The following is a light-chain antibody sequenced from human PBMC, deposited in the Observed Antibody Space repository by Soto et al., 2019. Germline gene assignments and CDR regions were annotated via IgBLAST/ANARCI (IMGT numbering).Light chain of an antibody. V-gene: IGLV3-21*01. CDR1: NAGSRS. CDR2: YDS. Sequence: SYELTQPPSVSVAPGETARISCGGNNAGSRSVHWYQQKQGQAPFLVIYYDSDRPSGLPERFSGSNSGNTATLIISRVEDGDDADYYCQEWDATGDQVVFGGGTKLTVL. CDR3: QEWDATGDQVV. J-gene: IGLJ2*01.